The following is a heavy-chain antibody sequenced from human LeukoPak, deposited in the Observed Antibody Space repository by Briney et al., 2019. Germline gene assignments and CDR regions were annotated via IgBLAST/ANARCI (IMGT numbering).Heavy chain of an antibody. CDR2: IYYSGST. CDR3: ARELQYSSGGTIRGFDY. CDR1: GGSISSSSYY. Sequence: PSETLSLTCTVSGGSISSSSYYWGWIRQPPGKGLEWIGSIYYSGSTYYNPSLKSRVTISVDTSRNQFSLKLSSVTAADTAVYYCARELQYSSGGTIRGFDYWGQGTLVTVSS. V-gene: IGHV4-39*01. J-gene: IGHJ4*02. D-gene: IGHD6-19*01.